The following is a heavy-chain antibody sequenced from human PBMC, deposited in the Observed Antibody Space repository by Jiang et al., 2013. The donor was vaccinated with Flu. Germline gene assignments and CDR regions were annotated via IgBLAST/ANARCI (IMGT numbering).Heavy chain of an antibody. CDR2: ISNSGTTM. J-gene: IGHJ6*02. D-gene: IGHD3-10*01. Sequence: QLVESGGGLVQAGGSLRLSCAASGFTFSTYSMNVVRQAPGKGLEWISYISNSGTTMFYADSVRGRFTISRDTAQNSLSLQMNSLRVEDTAVYYCARDYNNYYGSGPTSGYYGMDVWGQGTTVTVSS. CDR1: GFTFSTYS. V-gene: IGHV3-48*01. CDR3: ARDYNNYYGSGPTSGYYGMDV.